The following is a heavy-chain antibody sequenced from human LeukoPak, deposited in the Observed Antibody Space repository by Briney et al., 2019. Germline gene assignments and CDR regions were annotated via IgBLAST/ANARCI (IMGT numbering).Heavy chain of an antibody. V-gene: IGHV3-23*01. Sequence: GGSLRLSCAASGFTFSSCAMSWVRQAPGKGLEWVSAISGSGGSTYYADSVKGRFTISRDNSKNTLYLQMNSLRAEDTAVYYCAPYYIFPNAFDIWGQGTMVTVSS. D-gene: IGHD2-21*01. CDR1: GFTFSSCA. CDR2: ISGSGGST. CDR3: APYYIFPNAFDI. J-gene: IGHJ3*02.